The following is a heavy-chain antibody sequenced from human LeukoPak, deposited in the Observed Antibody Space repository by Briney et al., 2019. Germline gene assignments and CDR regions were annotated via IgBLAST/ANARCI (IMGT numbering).Heavy chain of an antibody. Sequence: AAESLRLSCIASGFAFNSYEMNWVRQAPGKGLEWVSYISSSGSIKHYADSVKGRFTISRDNAKNSLYLQMNSLRAEDTAVYYCARARYTSGWETLDYWGQGTLVTVSS. CDR3: ARARYTSGWETLDY. CDR1: GFAFNSYE. V-gene: IGHV3-48*03. J-gene: IGHJ4*02. D-gene: IGHD6-19*01. CDR2: ISSSGSIK.